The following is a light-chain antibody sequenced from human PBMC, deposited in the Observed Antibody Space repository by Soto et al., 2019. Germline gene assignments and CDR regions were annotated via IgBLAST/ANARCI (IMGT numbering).Light chain of an antibody. CDR3: ATWDDSLNAWV. V-gene: IGLV1-44*01. CDR2: NDN. J-gene: IGLJ3*02. CDR1: SSNIGSNT. Sequence: QSVLTQPPSASGTPGQRVTISCSGSSSNIGSNTVNWYQQLPGTAPKLLIRNDNQRPSGVPDRFSGSKSGTSASLAVSGLQAEDEADYYCATWDDSLNAWVFGGGTQLTVL.